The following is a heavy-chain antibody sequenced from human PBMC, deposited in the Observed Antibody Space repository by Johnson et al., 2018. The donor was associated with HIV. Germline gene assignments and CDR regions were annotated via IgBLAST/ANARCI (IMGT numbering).Heavy chain of an antibody. CDR3: ARFRSSNWFDACDI. D-gene: IGHD6-13*01. CDR1: GLTFSDYD. CDR2: ISSSGSTI. Sequence: QMQLVESGGGLVKPGGSLRLSCAASGLTFSDYDMSWIRQAPGKGLEWVSYISSSGSTIYYADSVEGRFTISRDNAKNSLYLQMNSLRAEDTAGYYCARFRSSNWFDACDIWGQGTMVTVSA. V-gene: IGHV3-11*01. J-gene: IGHJ3*02.